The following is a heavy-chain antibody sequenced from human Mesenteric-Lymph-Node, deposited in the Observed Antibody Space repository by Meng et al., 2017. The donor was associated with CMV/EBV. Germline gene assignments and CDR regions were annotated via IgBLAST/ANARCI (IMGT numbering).Heavy chain of an antibody. V-gene: IGHV3-74*01. Sequence: GSLRLSCAASGFTFSSYWMHWVRQAPGKGLVWVSRINSDGSSTSYADSVKGRFTISRDNAKNTLYLQMNSLRAEDTAVYYCARDSSSSGWYSMYYYYGMDVWGQGTTVTVSS. D-gene: IGHD6-19*01. CDR3: ARDSSSSGWYSMYYYYGMDV. CDR2: INSDGSST. CDR1: GFTFSSYW. J-gene: IGHJ6*02.